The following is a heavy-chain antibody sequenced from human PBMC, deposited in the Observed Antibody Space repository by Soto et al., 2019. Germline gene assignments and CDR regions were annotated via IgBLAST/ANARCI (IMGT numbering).Heavy chain of an antibody. J-gene: IGHJ4*02. D-gene: IGHD6-13*01. CDR1: GDSLSSSKW. CDR2: IYHSGST. V-gene: IGHV4-4*02. CDR3: ARGERQQQRDY. Sequence: QVQLQESGPGLVKPSGTLSLTCAVSGDSLSSSKWWSWVRQPPGKGLEWIGEIYHSGSTNYNPSLKTRVIISVGEPKNQVSLKLSSVTDADMAGYYCARGERQQQRDYWGQGTLVTVSS.